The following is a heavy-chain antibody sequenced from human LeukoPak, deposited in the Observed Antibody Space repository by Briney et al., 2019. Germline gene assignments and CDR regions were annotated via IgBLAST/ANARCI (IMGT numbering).Heavy chain of an antibody. D-gene: IGHD3-10*01. CDR3: AREFWNHRSGILQAFDI. CDR1: GSSISTVY. V-gene: IGHV4-38-2*02. CDR2: FSPSGAT. J-gene: IGHJ3*02. Sequence: PSETLSLTCTVYGSSISTVYWGWIRQPPGKGLEWVGSFSPSGATYYNPSLNSRATISRDTSKNQFSLKVTSVTAADPAVYYCAREFWNHRSGILQAFDIWGQGTMVTVSS.